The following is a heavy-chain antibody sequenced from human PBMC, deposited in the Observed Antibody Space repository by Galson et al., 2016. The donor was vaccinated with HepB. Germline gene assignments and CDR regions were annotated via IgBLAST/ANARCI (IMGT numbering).Heavy chain of an antibody. CDR1: GFTFSSYA. D-gene: IGHD6-19*01. Sequence: SLRLSCAASGFTFSSYAMHWVRQAPGKGLEWVAVISYDGSNKYYADSVKGRFTISRDNSKTTLYLQMNSLRAEDTAVYYCARDGGGSGWYSGYYYYYGMDVWGQGTTVTVPS. CDR3: ARDGGGSGWYSGYYYYYGMDV. J-gene: IGHJ6*02. V-gene: IGHV3-30-3*01. CDR2: ISYDGSNK.